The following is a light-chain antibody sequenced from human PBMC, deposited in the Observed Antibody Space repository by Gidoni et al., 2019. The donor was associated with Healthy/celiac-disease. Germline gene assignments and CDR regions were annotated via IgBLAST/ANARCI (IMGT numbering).Light chain of an antibody. J-gene: IGKJ3*01. Sequence: DIQMTQSPSTLSASVGDRVTITCRASQSISSSLAWYQQKPGKAPKLLIYKASSLESGVPSRFSSSGSGTEFTLTISSLQPDDFATYYCQQYNSYSFTFGPGTKVEIK. V-gene: IGKV1-5*03. CDR3: QQYNSYSFT. CDR1: QSISSS. CDR2: KAS.